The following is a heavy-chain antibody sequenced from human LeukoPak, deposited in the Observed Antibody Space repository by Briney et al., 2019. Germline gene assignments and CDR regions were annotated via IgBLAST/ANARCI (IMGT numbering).Heavy chain of an antibody. Sequence: PGGSLRLSCAVSGFTVSNNYMSWVRQAPGKGLEWVSVIYSGGSTYYADSVKGRFTISRDNSKNTLYLQMNSLRAEDTAVYYCATYSGYDSGFDYWGQGTLVTVSS. CDR3: ATYSGYDSGFDY. V-gene: IGHV3-53*01. CDR2: IYSGGST. D-gene: IGHD5-12*01. CDR1: GFTVSNNY. J-gene: IGHJ4*02.